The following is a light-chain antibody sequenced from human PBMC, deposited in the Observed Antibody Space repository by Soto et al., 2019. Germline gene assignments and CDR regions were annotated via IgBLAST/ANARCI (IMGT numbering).Light chain of an antibody. J-gene: IGKJ5*01. CDR3: QQYHNWPIT. CDR1: QSVSSN. Sequence: EIVLTQSPGTLCLSPGERATLSCRASQSVSSNLAWHQQKPGQAPRILMYDASTRATGISARFSGSGSGTEFTLTISSLQSEDFAVYYCQQYHNWPITFGQGTRLEIK. V-gene: IGKV3-15*01. CDR2: DAS.